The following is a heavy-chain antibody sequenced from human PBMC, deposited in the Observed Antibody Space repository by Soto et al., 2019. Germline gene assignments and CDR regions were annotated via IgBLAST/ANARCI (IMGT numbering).Heavy chain of an antibody. V-gene: IGHV3-74*01. CDR1: GFTFSSYW. CDR3: ASGVDIVVVPEYGMDV. CDR2: INSDGSST. J-gene: IGHJ6*02. D-gene: IGHD2-2*01. Sequence: GGSLRLSCAASGFTFSSYWMHWVRQAPGKGLVWVSRINSDGSSTSYADSVKGRFTISRDNAKNTLYLQMNSLRAEETAVYYCASGVDIVVVPEYGMDVWGQGTTVTVSS.